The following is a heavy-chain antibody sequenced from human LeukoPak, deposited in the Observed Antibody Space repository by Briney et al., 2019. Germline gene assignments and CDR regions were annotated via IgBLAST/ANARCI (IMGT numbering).Heavy chain of an antibody. CDR3: GRGGFGSVAGYLHFDS. Sequence: PGGSLRLSCAASGFTFSSYEMNWVRQAPGKGLEWVAYISDSNADIHYADSVKGRFTISRDNARNSLYLQLDSLRAEDTAVYYCGRGGFGSVAGYLHFDSWGQGTLVTVSS. D-gene: IGHD6-19*01. CDR2: ISDSNADI. V-gene: IGHV3-48*03. CDR1: GFTFSSYE. J-gene: IGHJ5*01.